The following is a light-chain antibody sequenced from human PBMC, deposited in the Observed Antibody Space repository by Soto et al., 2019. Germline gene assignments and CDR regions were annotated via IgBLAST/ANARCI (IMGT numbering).Light chain of an antibody. J-gene: IGLJ7*01. V-gene: IGLV2-14*01. CDR2: DVS. Sequence: QSALTQPASVSGSPGQSITISCTGTISDVGDYNYVSWYQQHPDKAPKLMIYDVSNRPSGVSNRFSGSKSGNTASLTISGLLAEDEADYYCSSYRSSSPLVVFGGGTQLTVL. CDR1: ISDVGDYNY. CDR3: SSYRSSSPLVV.